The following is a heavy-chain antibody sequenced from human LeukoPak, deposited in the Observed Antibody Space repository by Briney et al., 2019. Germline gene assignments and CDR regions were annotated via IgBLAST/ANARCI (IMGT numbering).Heavy chain of an antibody. Sequence: GGSLRLSCAASGFTFRNYVIHWVRQAPGKGLEWVAVTSSDLNVKLYADSVRGRFTISRDNSKNTLYVQMNSLRDEDTALYYCAKDQRWESPHYLDSWGQGTLVTVSS. CDR2: TSSDLNVK. CDR1: GFTFRNYV. J-gene: IGHJ4*02. D-gene: IGHD1-26*01. CDR3: AKDQRWESPHYLDS. V-gene: IGHV3-30*18.